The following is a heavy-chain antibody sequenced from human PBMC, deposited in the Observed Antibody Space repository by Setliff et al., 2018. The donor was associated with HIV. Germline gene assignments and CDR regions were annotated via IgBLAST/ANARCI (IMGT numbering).Heavy chain of an antibody. Sequence: ASVKVSCKASGYTFTTYSLHWVRQAPGQSLEWMGWIHIGKSEIKYSRDFQDRMTLTTDTSANTAYMELTSLRSDDTAVYFCARGALLAAFDFDHWGHGTLVTVSS. D-gene: IGHD2-15*01. CDR2: IHIGKSEI. CDR1: GYTFTTYS. V-gene: IGHV1-3*04. CDR3: ARGALLAAFDFDH. J-gene: IGHJ4*01.